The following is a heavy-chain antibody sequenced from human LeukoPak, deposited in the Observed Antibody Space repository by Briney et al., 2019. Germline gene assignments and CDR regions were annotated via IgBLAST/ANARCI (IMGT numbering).Heavy chain of an antibody. CDR3: GRALEGSSGWFGEEFEF. V-gene: IGHV3-30*02. Sequence: GRSLRLSCAASGFTFSTYGMHWVRQAPGRGLEWVASIRYGGSDKYYADSVKGRFTISRDNSKNTLSLQMNSLRVDDTAVYYCGRALEGSSGWFGEEFEFWGQGTPVTVSS. CDR2: IRYGGSDK. CDR1: GFTFSTYG. D-gene: IGHD6-19*01. J-gene: IGHJ4*02.